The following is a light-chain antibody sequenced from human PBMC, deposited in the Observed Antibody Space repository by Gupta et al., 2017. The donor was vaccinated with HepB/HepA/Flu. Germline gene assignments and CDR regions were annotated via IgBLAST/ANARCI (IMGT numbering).Light chain of an antibody. CDR1: QSVSTS. CDR3: QHRYNWPPT. Sequence: DIVLTQSPATLSLSPRERATLSCRASQSVSTSLAWYQQKPGQAPRLLIYDASNRATGIPARFSGGGSGTDFTLTISSLEPEDFAIYYCQHRYNWPPTFGQGTRLEIK. CDR2: DAS. V-gene: IGKV3-11*01. J-gene: IGKJ1*01.